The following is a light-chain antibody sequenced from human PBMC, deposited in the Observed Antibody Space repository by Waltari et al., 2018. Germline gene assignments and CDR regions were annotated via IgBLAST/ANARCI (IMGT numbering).Light chain of an antibody. Sequence: QSALTQPASVSGSPGQSITISCTGTSSDVGGYNYVPWYQQHPGKAPKLMIYDVSNRPSGVSNRFSGSKSGNTASLTISGLQAEDEADYYCSSYTSSSTRPVVFGGGTKLTVL. J-gene: IGLJ2*01. CDR3: SSYTSSSTRPVV. CDR2: DVS. CDR1: SSDVGGYNY. V-gene: IGLV2-14*01.